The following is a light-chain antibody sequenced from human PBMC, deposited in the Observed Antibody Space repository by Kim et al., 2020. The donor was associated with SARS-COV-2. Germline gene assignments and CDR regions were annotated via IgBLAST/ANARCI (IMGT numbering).Light chain of an antibody. CDR2: DVT. J-gene: IGLJ2*01. CDR3: CSYAGDYVI. Sequence: QSALTQPRSVSGSPGQSVTISCTGASYNIGFYNYVSWYQHHPGRAPKLIIYDVTKRPSGVPDRFSGSKSGNTASLTVSGLQSEDEADYYCCSYAGDYVIFGGGTQLTVL. CDR1: SYNIGFYNY. V-gene: IGLV2-11*01.